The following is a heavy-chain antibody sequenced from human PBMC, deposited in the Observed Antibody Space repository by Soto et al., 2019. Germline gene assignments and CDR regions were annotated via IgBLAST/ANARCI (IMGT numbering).Heavy chain of an antibody. J-gene: IGHJ4*02. CDR1: GGSISSHH. CDR2: IHDSGST. V-gene: IGHV4-59*11. CDR3: ARGGASSIWLDY. D-gene: IGHD6-13*01. Sequence: QVQLQESGPGLVKPSETLSLTSTVSGGSISSHHWSWIRQPPGKGPECIGSIHDSGSTTYNPSLKSRVTISVDTSKNQFSLSMTSVTAADTAVYYCARGGASSIWLDYWGQGILVTVSS.